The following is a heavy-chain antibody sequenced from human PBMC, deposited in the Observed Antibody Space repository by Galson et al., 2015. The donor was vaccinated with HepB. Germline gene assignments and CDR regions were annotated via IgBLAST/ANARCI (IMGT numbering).Heavy chain of an antibody. D-gene: IGHD1-26*01. V-gene: IGHV1-46*01. Sequence: SVKVSCKASGYTFTSYHMHWVRQAPGQGLEWMGIINPSGGSTSYAQKFQGRVTMTRDTSTSTVYMGLSSLRSEDTAVYYCARPEMEWELSRWGQGTLVTVSS. J-gene: IGHJ4*02. CDR3: ARPEMEWELSR. CDR1: GYTFTSYH. CDR2: INPSGGST.